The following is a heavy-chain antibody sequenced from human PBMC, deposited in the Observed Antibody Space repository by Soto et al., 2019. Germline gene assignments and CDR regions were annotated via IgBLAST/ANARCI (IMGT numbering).Heavy chain of an antibody. CDR2: IYYSGST. V-gene: IGHV4-30-4*01. CDR3: ARVRGYCISTSCYARLFDP. Sequence: QVQLQESGPGLVKPSQTLSLTCTVSGGSISSGDYYWSWIRQPPGKGLEWIGYIYYSGSTYYNPYLQSRVTISVDTSKNQFSLKLSSVTAADTAVYYCARVRGYCISTSCYARLFDPWGQGTLVTVSS. D-gene: IGHD2-2*01. J-gene: IGHJ5*02. CDR1: GGSISSGDYY.